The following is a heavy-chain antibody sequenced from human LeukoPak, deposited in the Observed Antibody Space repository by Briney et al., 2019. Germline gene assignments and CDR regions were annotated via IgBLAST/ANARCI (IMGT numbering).Heavy chain of an antibody. Sequence: GGSLRLSCAGSGFTFSSHWMSWVRQSPGKGLEWVANIMQHGSEKYHVDSVKGRFTISRDNAKNSLYLQMNSLRAEDTAVYYCARDFYGPYYYYGMDVWGQGTTVTVSS. V-gene: IGHV3-7*05. CDR2: IMQHGSEK. J-gene: IGHJ6*02. CDR3: ARDFYGPYYYYGMDV. D-gene: IGHD2/OR15-2a*01. CDR1: GFTFSSHW.